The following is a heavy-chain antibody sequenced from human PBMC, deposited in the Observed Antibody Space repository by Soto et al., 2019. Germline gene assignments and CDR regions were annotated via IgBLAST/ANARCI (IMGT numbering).Heavy chain of an antibody. J-gene: IGHJ4*02. CDR1: GCIFNFIA. V-gene: IGHV3-23*01. Sequence: GGSLRLSCESSGCIFNFIAMKCLHHSPGKWLQWVSSITGSSDYTSYIASVKGRFTISRDNSKNTLYLQMNTLRAEDTAVYFCAKEVITGEYNALEYWRQGTLDIVSS. D-gene: IGHD3-9*01. CDR3: AKEVITGEYNALEY. CDR2: ITGSSDYT.